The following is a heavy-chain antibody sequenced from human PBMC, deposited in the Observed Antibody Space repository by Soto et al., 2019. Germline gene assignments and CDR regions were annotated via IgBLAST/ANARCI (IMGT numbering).Heavy chain of an antibody. CDR2: IIPICGSA. Sequence: ASVKVSCKASGGTFSSYAISWVRQAPGQGLEWMGGIIPICGSANNAQKFQGRLTMTADTSTSTVYMELSSLRSEDTAVYYCARGQVRGVFDYWGQGTLVTVSS. J-gene: IGHJ4*02. D-gene: IGHD3-10*01. CDR1: GGTFSSYA. V-gene: IGHV1-69*06. CDR3: ARGQVRGVFDY.